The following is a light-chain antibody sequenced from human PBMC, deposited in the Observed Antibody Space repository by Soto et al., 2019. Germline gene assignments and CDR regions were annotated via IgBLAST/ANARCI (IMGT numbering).Light chain of an antibody. V-gene: IGKV3-20*01. Sequence: IVLTPSPATLSLSPGDCAPLSCRASQSVSSYLAWYQQKPGQAPRLLIYGASSRATGIPARFSGSGSGTEFTLTISRLEPEDFAVYYCQQYGGSPWTFGQGTKVDIK. CDR2: GAS. CDR3: QQYGGSPWT. J-gene: IGKJ1*01. CDR1: QSVSSY.